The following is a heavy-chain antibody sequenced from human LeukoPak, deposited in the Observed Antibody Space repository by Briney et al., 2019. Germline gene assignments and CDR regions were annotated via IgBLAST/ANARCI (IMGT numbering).Heavy chain of an antibody. Sequence: PGGSLRLSCAVSGSTFSSYSMNWVRQALGKGLEWISYISSSGSTIYYTDSVKGRFTISRDNAKNSLYLQMNSLRAEDTAVYYCARDQRGGKIYYGMDVWGRGTTVTVSS. V-gene: IGHV3-48*04. CDR2: ISSSGSTI. J-gene: IGHJ6*02. CDR1: GSTFSSYS. D-gene: IGHD2-15*01. CDR3: ARDQRGGKIYYGMDV.